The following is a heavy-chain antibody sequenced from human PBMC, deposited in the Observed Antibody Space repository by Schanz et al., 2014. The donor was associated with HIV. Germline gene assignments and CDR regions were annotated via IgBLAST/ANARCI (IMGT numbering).Heavy chain of an antibody. V-gene: IGHV1-8*01. Sequence: QVQLVQSGAEVKKPGASVKVSCKASGYTFSNFAINWVRQATGQGLEWMGWMNPNSGNTGYAQKFRGRVTMTRNTSTGTAYVELSSLRSDDTAVYYCARSRRNVSMIVLYWLDPWGQGTLVTVSS. J-gene: IGHJ5*02. D-gene: IGHD3-22*01. CDR2: MNPNSGNT. CDR3: ARSRRNVSMIVLYWLDP. CDR1: GYTFSNFA.